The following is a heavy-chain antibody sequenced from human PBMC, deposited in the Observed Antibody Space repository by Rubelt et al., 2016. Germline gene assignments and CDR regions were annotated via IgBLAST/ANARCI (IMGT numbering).Heavy chain of an antibody. D-gene: IGHD4-17*01. J-gene: IGHJ3*02. CDR1: GFTFSNYA. CDR2: ISGGGNST. V-gene: IGHV3-23*01. CDR3: AKDQVATVNLPGAFDI. Sequence: EVQLLESGGGLVQPGGSLRLSCATSGFTFSNYAMDWVRQAPGKGLDWVSSISGGGNSTDYADSVKGRFTISRDNSKSTLYLQMNSLRAEDTAVYYCAKDQVATVNLPGAFDIWGQGTMVTVSS.